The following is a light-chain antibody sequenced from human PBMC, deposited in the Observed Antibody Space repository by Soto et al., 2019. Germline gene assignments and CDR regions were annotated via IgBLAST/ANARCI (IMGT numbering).Light chain of an antibody. CDR3: QQSYSTPVT. CDR1: QSISSY. J-gene: IGKJ5*01. V-gene: IGKV1-39*01. CDR2: AAS. Sequence: DIQMTQSPSSLSASLGDRVTITCRASQSISSYLNCYQQKPGKAPKLLIYAASSLQSGVPSRFSDSGSGTDFTLTISSLQPEDFATYYCQQSYSTPVTFGQGTRLET.